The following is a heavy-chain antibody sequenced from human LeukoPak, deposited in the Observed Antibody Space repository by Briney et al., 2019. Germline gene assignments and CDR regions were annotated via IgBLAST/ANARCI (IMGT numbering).Heavy chain of an antibody. CDR3: ARGVAYCSSTSCFLYAFDI. V-gene: IGHV4-34*01. D-gene: IGHD2-2*01. CDR1: GGSFSGYY. CDR2: INHSGST. J-gene: IGHJ3*02. Sequence: SETPSLTCAVYGGSFSGYYWSWIRQPPGKGLEWIGEINHSGSTNYNPSLKSRVTISVDTSKNQFSLKLSSVTAADTAVYYCARGVAYCSSTSCFLYAFDIWGQGTMVTVSS.